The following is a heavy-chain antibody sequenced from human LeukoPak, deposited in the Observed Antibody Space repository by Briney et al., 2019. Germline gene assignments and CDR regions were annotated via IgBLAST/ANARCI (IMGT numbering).Heavy chain of an antibody. Sequence: PSETLSLTCTVSGASISNYYWSWIRRPPGKGLEWIGYIYYSGSTIYNPSLKSRVTIPVDTSKNQFSLKLNSVTAADTAVYFCARNDGSGSYYDGAFDIWGQGTMV. CDR2: IYYSGST. D-gene: IGHD3-10*01. CDR3: ARNDGSGSYYDGAFDI. V-gene: IGHV4-59*01. J-gene: IGHJ3*02. CDR1: GASISNYY.